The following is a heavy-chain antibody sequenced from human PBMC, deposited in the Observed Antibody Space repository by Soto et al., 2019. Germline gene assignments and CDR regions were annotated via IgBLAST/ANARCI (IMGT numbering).Heavy chain of an antibody. Sequence: SETLSLTCVVYGGPLTGYYWSWIRQPPGRGLEWIGEINPTGSPKYNPSLMSRVTISVDTSKNQFSMKLSSVTAADTAVFYCARSREQWLVDAFDIWGQGTMVTVSS. D-gene: IGHD6-19*01. J-gene: IGHJ3*02. CDR1: GGPLTGYY. CDR2: INPTGSP. CDR3: ARSREQWLVDAFDI. V-gene: IGHV4-34*01.